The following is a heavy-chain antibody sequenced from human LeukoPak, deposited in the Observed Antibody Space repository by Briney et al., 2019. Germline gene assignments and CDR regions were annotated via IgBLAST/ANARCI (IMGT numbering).Heavy chain of an antibody. CDR2: INQDGSEK. D-gene: IGHD3-3*01. CDR1: GFIFSSYW. CDR3: ARDHAFSYFYYYMDV. J-gene: IGHJ6*03. V-gene: IGHV3-7*01. Sequence: GGSLRLSCAASGFIFSSYWMSWVCQAPGKGLEWVANINQDGSEKYYVDSVKGRFTISRDNAKNSLYLQMNSLRAEDTAVYYCARDHAFSYFYYYMDVWGKGTTVTVSS.